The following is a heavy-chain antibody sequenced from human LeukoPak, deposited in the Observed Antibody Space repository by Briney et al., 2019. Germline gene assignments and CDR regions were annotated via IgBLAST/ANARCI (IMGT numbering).Heavy chain of an antibody. CDR1: GYTFTGYY. CDR3: ARDLDSSWTGYFQP. CDR2: VNPNDGGT. V-gene: IGHV1-2*02. Sequence: ASAKVSCKASGYTFTGYYIHWVGQAPGQGLAWMGWVNPNDGGTNYAQKFQGRVTMTWDTSITTAYMELSSLTSDDTAVYYCARDLDSSWTGYFQPWGQGTLVTVSS. D-gene: IGHD6-13*01. J-gene: IGHJ1*01.